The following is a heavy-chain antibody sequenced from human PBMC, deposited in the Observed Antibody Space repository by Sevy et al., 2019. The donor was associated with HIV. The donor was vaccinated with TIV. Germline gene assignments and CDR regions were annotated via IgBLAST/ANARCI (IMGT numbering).Heavy chain of an antibody. CDR3: AKESDYYKTPYVDY. Sequence: GGSLRLSCTASGFPFRAYAMSWVRQAPGKGLEWVSAISGSADRTYYADSVKGRFTISRDNSKNTLYLQMNSLRAEDTAVYDCAKESDYYKTPYVDYWGQGSLVTVSS. J-gene: IGHJ4*02. V-gene: IGHV3-23*01. CDR1: GFPFRAYA. CDR2: ISGSADRT. D-gene: IGHD3-22*01.